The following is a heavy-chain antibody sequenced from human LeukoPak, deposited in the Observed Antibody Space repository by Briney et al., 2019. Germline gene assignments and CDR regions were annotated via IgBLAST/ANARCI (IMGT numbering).Heavy chain of an antibody. CDR1: GYTFTGYY. J-gene: IGHJ4*02. CDR2: INPNSGGT. Sequence: GASVKVSCKASGYTFTGYYMHWVRQAPGQGLEWMGWINPNSGGTNYAQKLQGRVTMTRDTSISTAYMELSRLRSDDTAVYYCARVGGVGYCSGGSCYAIDYWGQGTLVTVSS. CDR3: ARVGGVGYCSGGSCYAIDY. D-gene: IGHD2-15*01. V-gene: IGHV1-2*02.